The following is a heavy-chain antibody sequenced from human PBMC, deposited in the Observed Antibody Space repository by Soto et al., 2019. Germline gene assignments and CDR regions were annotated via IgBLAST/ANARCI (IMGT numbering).Heavy chain of an antibody. CDR3: ARSVAGVVVAATTWYLDL. Sequence: TSETLSLTCTVSGGSISSGGYYWSWIRQHPGKGLEWIGYIYYSGSTYYNPSLKSRVTISVDTSKNQFSLKLSSVTAADTAVYYCARSVAGVVVAATTWYLDLWGRGTLVTVSS. D-gene: IGHD2-15*01. CDR2: IYYSGST. J-gene: IGHJ2*01. V-gene: IGHV4-31*03. CDR1: GGSISSGGYY.